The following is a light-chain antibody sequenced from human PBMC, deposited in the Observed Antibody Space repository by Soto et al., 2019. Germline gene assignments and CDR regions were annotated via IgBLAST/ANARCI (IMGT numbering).Light chain of an antibody. CDR1: SSDVGGYNS. J-gene: IGLJ1*01. CDR2: EVT. V-gene: IGLV2-8*01. Sequence: QSALTQPPSASGSPGQSVTISCTGTSSDVGGYNSVSWYQHHPGKAPKLMIYEVTKRPSGVPDRFSGSKSANTASLTVSGLXXXXEADYYCSSYAGSDIYVFGTGTK. CDR3: SSYAGSDIYV.